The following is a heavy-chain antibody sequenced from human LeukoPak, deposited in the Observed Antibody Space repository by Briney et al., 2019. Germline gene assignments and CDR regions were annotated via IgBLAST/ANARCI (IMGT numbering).Heavy chain of an antibody. CDR1: GFTFRNYV. CDR2: ITASGTAM. CDR3: ASSGSYRFDY. D-gene: IGHD1-26*01. V-gene: IGHV3-48*02. J-gene: IGHJ4*02. Sequence: PGGSLRLSCAASGFTFRNYVIHWVREAPGKGVEWVSHITASGTAMFYADSVKGRFTISRDNAKNSLYLQMNSLRDEDTAVYYCASSGSYRFDYWGQGTLVTVSS.